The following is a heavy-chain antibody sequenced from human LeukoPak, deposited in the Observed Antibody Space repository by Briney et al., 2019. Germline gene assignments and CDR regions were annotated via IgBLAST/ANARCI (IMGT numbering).Heavy chain of an antibody. CDR3: AMGDTFDI. Sequence: GGSLRLSCVASGFTFSRFWMSWVRQAPGKGLEWVANIKQDGSEKNYVDSVKGRFTISRDNAKNSLFLQMNSLRAEDTAVYYCAMGDTFDIWGQGTMVTASS. CDR1: GFTFSRFW. CDR2: IKQDGSEK. V-gene: IGHV3-7*01. J-gene: IGHJ3*02.